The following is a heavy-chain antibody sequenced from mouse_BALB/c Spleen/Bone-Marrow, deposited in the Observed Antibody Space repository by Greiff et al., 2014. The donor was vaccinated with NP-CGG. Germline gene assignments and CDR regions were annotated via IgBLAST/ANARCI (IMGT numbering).Heavy chain of an antibody. D-gene: IGHD3-1*01. CDR2: IYPGTGSI. V-gene: IGHV1S22*01. CDR1: GYTFTSYW. Sequence: LQQSGSELVRPGASVKLSCKASGYTFTSYWMHWVKQRPGQGLEWLGHIYPGTGSINYDEKFKSKTTLTVDTSSSTAYMQLSSLTSEGATVYYCTRSGYVMDYWGQGTSVTVSS. CDR3: TRSGYVMDY. J-gene: IGHJ4*01.